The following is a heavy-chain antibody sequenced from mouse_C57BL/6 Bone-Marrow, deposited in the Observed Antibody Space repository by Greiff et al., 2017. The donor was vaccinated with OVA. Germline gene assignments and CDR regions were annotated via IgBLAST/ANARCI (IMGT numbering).Heavy chain of an antibody. CDR1: GYSITSGYY. J-gene: IGHJ2*01. CDR3: ARRRGGTGFDY. CDR2: ISYDGSN. D-gene: IGHD4-1*01. Sequence: EVQRVESGPGLVKPSQSLSLTCSVTGYSITSGYYWNWIRQFPGNKLEWMGYISYDGSNNYNPSLKNRISITRDTSKNQFFLKLNSVTTEDTATYYCARRRGGTGFDYWGQGTTLTVSS. V-gene: IGHV3-6*01.